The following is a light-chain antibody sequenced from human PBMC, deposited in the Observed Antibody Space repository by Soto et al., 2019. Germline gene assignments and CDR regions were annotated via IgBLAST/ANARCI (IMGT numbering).Light chain of an antibody. CDR2: TNN. V-gene: IGLV1-44*01. J-gene: IGLJ2*01. CDR1: SSNIGSNT. Sequence: QSVLTQPPSASGTPGQRVTISCSGSSSNIGSNTVNWYQQLPGTAPKLLMYTNNQRPSGVPDRFSGSKSGTSASLAISGLPSEDEADYYCAAWDDSLNGVVFGGGTKLTV. CDR3: AAWDDSLNGVV.